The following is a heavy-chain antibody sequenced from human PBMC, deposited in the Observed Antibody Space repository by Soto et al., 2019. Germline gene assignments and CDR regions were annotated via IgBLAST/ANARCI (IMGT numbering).Heavy chain of an antibody. CDR1: GYTFTGYY. Sequence: ASVKVSCKASGYTFTGYYMHWVRQAPGRGLERMGWINPNSGGTNYAQKFQGRVTMTRDTSISTAYMELSSLRSDDTAMYYCARRISGDSDAFDMWGQGTMVTVSS. CDR3: ARRISGDSDAFDM. D-gene: IGHD2-21*02. CDR2: INPNSGGT. V-gene: IGHV1-2*02. J-gene: IGHJ3*02.